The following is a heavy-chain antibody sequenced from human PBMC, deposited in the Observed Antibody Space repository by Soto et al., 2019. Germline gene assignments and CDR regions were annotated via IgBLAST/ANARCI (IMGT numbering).Heavy chain of an antibody. CDR2: VGGTGDVT. V-gene: IGHV3-23*01. D-gene: IGHD3-10*01. J-gene: IGHJ4*02. CDR1: GFIFSSYA. CDR3: AKPADYYGSGSYFNG. Sequence: PGGSLRLSCAASGFIFSSYAMSWVRQAPGKGLEWVSTVGGTGDVTYYADSVKGRFTISRDNSKNKLYLQMNSLRAEDTAVYYCAKPADYYGSGSYFNGWGQGTLVTVSS.